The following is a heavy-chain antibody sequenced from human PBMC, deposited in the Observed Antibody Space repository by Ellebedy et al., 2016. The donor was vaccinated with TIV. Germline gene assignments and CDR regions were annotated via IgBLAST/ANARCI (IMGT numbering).Heavy chain of an antibody. J-gene: IGHJ4*02. CDR2: IYYSGTI. Sequence: MPSETLSLTCAVYGGSFNNYYWGWVRQPPEKGLEWIGNIYYSGTIYYSPSLKSRITISVDTSKNQFSLKLNSVTAADTAVYYCARMDYNFGRPYDFWGQGIQVTVSS. V-gene: IGHV4-39*01. CDR1: GGSFNNYY. CDR3: ARMDYNFGRPYDF. D-gene: IGHD5-24*01.